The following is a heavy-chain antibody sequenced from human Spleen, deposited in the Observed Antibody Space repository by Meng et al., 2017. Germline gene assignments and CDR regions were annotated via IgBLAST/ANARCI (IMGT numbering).Heavy chain of an antibody. V-gene: IGHV1-3*01. CDR3: ARRRITMVRVHAFDI. CDR2: INAGNGNT. Sequence: ASVKVSCKASGYTFTSYAMHWVRQAPGQRLEWMGWINAGNGNTKYSQKFQGRVTITRDTSASTAYMELSSLRSEDTAVYYCARRRITMVRVHAFDIWGQGTMVTVSS. J-gene: IGHJ3*02. CDR1: GYTFTSYA. D-gene: IGHD3-10*01.